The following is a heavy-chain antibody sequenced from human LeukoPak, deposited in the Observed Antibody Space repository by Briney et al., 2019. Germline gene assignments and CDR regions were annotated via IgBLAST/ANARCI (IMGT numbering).Heavy chain of an antibody. D-gene: IGHD5-18*01. Sequence: SGILSLTCTVSGGSISSYYWSWIRQPPGKGLEWIGYIYYSGSINYNPSLKSRVTISVDTSKNQFSLKLRSVTAADTAVYYCARHVGYGNNWFDPWGQGTLVTVSS. J-gene: IGHJ5*02. CDR2: IYYSGSI. V-gene: IGHV4-59*08. CDR1: GGSISSYY. CDR3: ARHVGYGNNWFDP.